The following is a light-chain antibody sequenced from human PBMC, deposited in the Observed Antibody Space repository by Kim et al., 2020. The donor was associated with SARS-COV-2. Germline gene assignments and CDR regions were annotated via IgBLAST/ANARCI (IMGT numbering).Light chain of an antibody. CDR1: TGAVTNAQW. J-gene: IGLJ3*02. CDR2: DTN. V-gene: IGLV7-46*01. Sequence: PGVTVTLTCGSGTGAVTNAQWPYWFQQKPGQAPRTLIYDTNNNLSWTPARFSGSLLGGKAALTLSGAQPEDEADYYCLLNYHGGRVFGGGTQLTVL. CDR3: LLNYHGGRV.